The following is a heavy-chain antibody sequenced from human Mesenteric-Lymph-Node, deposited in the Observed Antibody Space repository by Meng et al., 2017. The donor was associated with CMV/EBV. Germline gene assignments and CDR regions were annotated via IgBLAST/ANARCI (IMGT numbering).Heavy chain of an antibody. D-gene: IGHD6-6*01. Sequence: GGSLRLSCAASGFTFSSCEMNWVRQAPGKGLEWVSYISSSGSTIYYADSVKGRFTISRDNAKNSLYLQMNSLRAEDTAVYYCATDTSIAARSYYGMDVWGQGTTVTVSS. CDR1: GFTFSSCE. J-gene: IGHJ6*02. CDR3: ATDTSIAARSYYGMDV. CDR2: ISSSGSTI. V-gene: IGHV3-48*03.